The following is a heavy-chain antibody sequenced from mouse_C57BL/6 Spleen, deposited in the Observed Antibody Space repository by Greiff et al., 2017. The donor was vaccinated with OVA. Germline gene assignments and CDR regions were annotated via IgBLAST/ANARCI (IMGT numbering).Heavy chain of an antibody. CDR3: ARGTQLGRSYFDY. D-gene: IGHD4-1*02. Sequence: QVQLQQSGAELARPGASVKLSCKASGYTFTSSGISWVKQRTGQGLEWIGEIYPRSGNTYYNEKFKGKATLTADKSSSTAYMELRSLTSEDSAVYFGARGTQLGRSYFDYWGQGTTLTVSS. J-gene: IGHJ2*01. V-gene: IGHV1-81*01. CDR1: GYTFTSSG. CDR2: IYPRSGNT.